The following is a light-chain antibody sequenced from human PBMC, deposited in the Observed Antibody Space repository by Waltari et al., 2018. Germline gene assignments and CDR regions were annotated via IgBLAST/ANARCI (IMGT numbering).Light chain of an antibody. CDR1: GSDVGDFNY. CDR2: DVT. CDR3: CSYAGSWV. J-gene: IGLJ3*02. V-gene: IGLV2-11*01. Sequence: QSALTQPRSVSGSPGQSVTISCTGTGSDVGDFNYVPWYQQHPGKAPKLVIYDVTKRPSGVPDRFSGSKSGNSAPLTVSGLQGEDEADYYCCSYAGSWVFGGGTKLTVL.